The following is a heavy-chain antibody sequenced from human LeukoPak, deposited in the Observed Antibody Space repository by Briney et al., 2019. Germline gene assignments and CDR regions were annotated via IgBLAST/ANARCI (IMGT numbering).Heavy chain of an antibody. J-gene: IGHJ4*02. V-gene: IGHV3-23*01. CDR3: AKWGDYDVLTGYYVSDY. CDR2: ITGSSGNT. CDR1: GFTFSNYA. D-gene: IGHD3-9*01. Sequence: LPGGSLRLSCAASGFTFSNYAMSWVRQAPGKGLEWVSAITGSSGNTYYADSVKGRFTISRDNSKNTVFLQMNSLRAEDTAVYYCAKWGDYDVLTGYYVSDYWGQGTLVTVSS.